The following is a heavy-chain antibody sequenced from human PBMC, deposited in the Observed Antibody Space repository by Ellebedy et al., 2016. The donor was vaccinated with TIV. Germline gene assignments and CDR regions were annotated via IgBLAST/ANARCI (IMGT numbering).Heavy chain of an antibody. V-gene: IGHV4-34*01. Sequence: MPSETLSLTCAVYGGSFSGYYWTWIRQPPGKGLEWIGDINHSGSTNYNPSLKSRVTISVDTSKNQLSLKLSSVTAADTAVYYCARAVFGTKFDFWGQGTLVTVSS. D-gene: IGHD1-14*01. J-gene: IGHJ4*02. CDR3: ARAVFGTKFDF. CDR1: GGSFSGYY. CDR2: INHSGST.